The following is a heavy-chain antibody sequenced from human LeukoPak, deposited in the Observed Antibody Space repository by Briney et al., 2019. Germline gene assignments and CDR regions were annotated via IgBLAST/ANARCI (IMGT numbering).Heavy chain of an antibody. CDR3: ARRATYNAYYFDS. D-gene: IGHD5-24*01. CDR1: GYTFNNYW. Sequence: GESLKISCQGSGYTFNNYWIGWVRQMPGKGLEWMGIIYPGDSDTRYSPSFQGQVTISADKSISTAYLQWSSLKASDTAMYYCARRATYNAYYFDSWGQGTLVTVSS. J-gene: IGHJ4*02. V-gene: IGHV5-51*01. CDR2: IYPGDSDT.